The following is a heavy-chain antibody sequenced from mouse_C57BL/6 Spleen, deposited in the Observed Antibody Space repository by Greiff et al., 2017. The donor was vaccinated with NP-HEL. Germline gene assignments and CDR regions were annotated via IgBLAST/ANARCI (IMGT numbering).Heavy chain of an antibody. CDR3: TRRNYYGSSYRFDY. D-gene: IGHD1-1*01. Sequence: QVQLQQSGAELVRPGASVTLSCKASGYTFTDYEMHWVKQTPVHGLEWIGAIDPETGGTAYNQKFKGKAILTADKSSSTAYMELRSLTSEDSAVYYCTRRNYYGSSYRFDYWGQGTTLTVSS. J-gene: IGHJ2*01. CDR1: GYTFTDYE. V-gene: IGHV1-15*01. CDR2: IDPETGGT.